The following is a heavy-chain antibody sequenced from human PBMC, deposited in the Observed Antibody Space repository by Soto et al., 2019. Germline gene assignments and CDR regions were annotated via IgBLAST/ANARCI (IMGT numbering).Heavy chain of an antibody. Sequence: QVQLVESGGGVAQPGRSLGLSCAASGFTFSGYGMHWVRQAPCKGLEWVAVISYDGRDKYYADSVKGRFTIFRDNSKNTLYLQMNSLRAEDTAVYYCAKDRGYCNGGSCYYADYWGQGLLVTVSS. CDR1: GFTFSGYG. V-gene: IGHV3-30*18. CDR3: AKDRGYCNGGSCYYADY. D-gene: IGHD2-15*01. CDR2: ISYDGRDK. J-gene: IGHJ4*02.